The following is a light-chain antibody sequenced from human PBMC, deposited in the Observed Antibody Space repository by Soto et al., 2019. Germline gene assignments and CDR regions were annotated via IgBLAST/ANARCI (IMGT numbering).Light chain of an antibody. J-gene: IGLJ3*02. CDR1: SSDVGRYNL. V-gene: IGLV2-14*02. CDR2: EGS. Sequence: QSALTQPASVSGSPGQSITISCTGTSSDVGRYNLVSWYQHHPGKAPKLMIYEGSKRPSGVSNRFSGSKSGTSASLAISGLQSEDEADYFCASWDASLNGWMFGGGTKLTVL. CDR3: ASWDASLNGWM.